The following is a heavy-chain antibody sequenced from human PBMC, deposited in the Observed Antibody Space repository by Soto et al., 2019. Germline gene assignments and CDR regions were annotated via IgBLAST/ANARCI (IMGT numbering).Heavy chain of an antibody. CDR2: IWYDGSYK. Sequence: SLRLSCAASGFTFSTYGMHWVRQAPGKGLEWVAVIWYDGSYKYYADSVKGRLTISRDNSKNTLYLQMNSLRAEDTAVYYCARDKYYYGSGSRSPDYWGQGTLVTVSS. V-gene: IGHV3-33*01. CDR1: GFTFSTYG. D-gene: IGHD3-10*01. CDR3: ARDKYYYGSGSRSPDY. J-gene: IGHJ4*02.